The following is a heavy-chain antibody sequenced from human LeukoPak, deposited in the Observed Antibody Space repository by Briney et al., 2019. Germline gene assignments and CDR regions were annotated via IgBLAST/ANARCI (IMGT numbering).Heavy chain of an antibody. CDR2: IKNKIASGTT. CDR1: GFTFSNAW. CDR3: TTNDTFDI. V-gene: IGHV3-15*01. Sequence: GGSLRLSCAASGFTFSNAWMNWVRQAPGKGLEWVGRIKNKIASGTTDNAAPVKGRFTISRDDSKNTLFLQMNSLKTEDTAMYYCTTNDTFDIWGQGTMVTVSS. J-gene: IGHJ3*02.